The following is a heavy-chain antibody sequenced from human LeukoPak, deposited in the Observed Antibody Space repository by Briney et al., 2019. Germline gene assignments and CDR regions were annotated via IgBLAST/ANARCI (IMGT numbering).Heavy chain of an antibody. D-gene: IGHD2-2*01. J-gene: IGHJ3*02. CDR2: ISAYNGNT. Sequence: ASVKVSCKASGYTFTSYGISWVRQAPGQGLEWMGWISAYNGNTNYAQKLQGRVTMTTDTSTSTAYMELRSLRSDDTAVYYCARYCSSTSCPLGAFDIWGQGTMVTVSS. CDR1: GYTFTSYG. CDR3: ARYCSSTSCPLGAFDI. V-gene: IGHV1-18*01.